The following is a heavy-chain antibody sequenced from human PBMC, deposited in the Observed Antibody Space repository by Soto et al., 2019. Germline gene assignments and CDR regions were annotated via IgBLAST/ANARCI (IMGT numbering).Heavy chain of an antibody. V-gene: IGHV1-69*08. CDR2: IIPILNIT. CDR1: GGTFSSYT. D-gene: IGHD2-15*01. Sequence: QVQLVQSGAEVKKPGSSVKVSCKVSGGTFSSYTFTWVRQAPGQGLEWMGRIIPILNITNYAQKFQGRVTIIADKPTSTPYMELSSLRSEDTAVYYCAREAGAGTVVYYYMDVWGKGTTVTVSS. J-gene: IGHJ6*03. CDR3: AREAGAGTVVYYYMDV.